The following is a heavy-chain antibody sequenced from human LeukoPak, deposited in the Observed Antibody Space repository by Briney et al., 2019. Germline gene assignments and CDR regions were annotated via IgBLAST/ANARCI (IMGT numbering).Heavy chain of an antibody. CDR1: GFTFGRYG. D-gene: IGHD3-9*01. J-gene: IGHJ4*02. V-gene: IGHV3-23*01. CDR3: AKDNILRYYDILTGPEGYYFDY. CDR2: IHGNGETT. Sequence: PGGSLRLSCVGSGFTFGRYGLIWVRQAPGKGLEWVSGIHGNGETTYYGDSVKGRFTISRDNSKSTLYLQMNSLRAEDTAVYYCAKDNILRYYDILTGPEGYYFDYWGQGTLVTVSS.